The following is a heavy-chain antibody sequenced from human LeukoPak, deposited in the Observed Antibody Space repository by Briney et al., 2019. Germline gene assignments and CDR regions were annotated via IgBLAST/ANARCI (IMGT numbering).Heavy chain of an antibody. J-gene: IGHJ4*02. CDR1: GFTFSSYW. D-gene: IGHD6-19*01. CDR3: ARFETVAVKSFEY. V-gene: IGHV3-7*01. CDR2: IKQDGSEK. Sequence: GGSLRLSCAASGFTFSSYWMSWVRQAPGKGLEWVANIKQDGSEKYYVDSVKGRFTISRDNAKNSLYLQMNSLRADDTAVYYCARFETVAVKSFEYWGQGTLVTVSS.